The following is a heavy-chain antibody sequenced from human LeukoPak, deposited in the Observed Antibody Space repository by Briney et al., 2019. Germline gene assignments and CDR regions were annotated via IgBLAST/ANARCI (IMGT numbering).Heavy chain of an antibody. Sequence: GASVKVSCKASGGTFSSYAISWVRQAPGQGPEWMGGIIPIFGTANYAQKFQGRVTITTDESTSTAYMELSSLRSEDTAVYYCARDQEVNSGYDGGYYYYGMDVWGQGTTVTVSS. CDR1: GGTFSSYA. D-gene: IGHD5-12*01. CDR2: IIPIFGTA. V-gene: IGHV1-69*05. J-gene: IGHJ6*02. CDR3: ARDQEVNSGYDGGYYYYGMDV.